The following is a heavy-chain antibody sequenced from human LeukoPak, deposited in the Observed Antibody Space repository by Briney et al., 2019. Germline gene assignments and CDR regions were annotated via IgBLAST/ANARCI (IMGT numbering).Heavy chain of an antibody. D-gene: IGHD2-21*02. Sequence: GGSLRLSCAASGFTFSSYGMHWVRQAPGKGLEWVSFIWYDGSNKYYADSVKGRFTISRDDSKKTVYLQMNSLKTEDTAVYFCAKDADCAGDCNWGQGTLVTVSS. CDR3: AKDADCAGDCN. CDR1: GFTFSSYG. CDR2: IWYDGSNK. J-gene: IGHJ4*02. V-gene: IGHV3-30*02.